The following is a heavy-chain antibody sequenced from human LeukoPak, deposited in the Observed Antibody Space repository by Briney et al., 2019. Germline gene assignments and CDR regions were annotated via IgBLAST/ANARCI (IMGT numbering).Heavy chain of an antibody. D-gene: IGHD3-10*01. CDR2: ISAYNGNT. CDR3: ARVPLLWFGELFSPYYYYYGMDV. V-gene: IGHV1-18*01. CDR1: GYTFTSYG. J-gene: IGHJ6*02. Sequence: ASVKVSCKASGYTFTSYGISWVRQAPGQGLEWMGWISAYNGNTNYAQKLQGRVTMTTDTSMSTAYMELRSLRSDDTAVYYCARVPLLWFGELFSPYYYYYGMDVWGQGTTVTVSS.